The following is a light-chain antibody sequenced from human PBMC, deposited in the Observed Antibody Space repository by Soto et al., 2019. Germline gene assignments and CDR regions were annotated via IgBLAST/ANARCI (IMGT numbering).Light chain of an antibody. Sequence: EIVMTQSPATLPVSPGERATLSCRASQSVSSNLAWYQQKPGQAPRFLIYGASTRATGIPARFSGSGSGTDFTLTISSLQSEDFAVYYCQQRSNWPPLTLVGGTKVDIK. V-gene: IGKV3-15*01. CDR1: QSVSSN. CDR3: QQRSNWPPLT. CDR2: GAS. J-gene: IGKJ4*01.